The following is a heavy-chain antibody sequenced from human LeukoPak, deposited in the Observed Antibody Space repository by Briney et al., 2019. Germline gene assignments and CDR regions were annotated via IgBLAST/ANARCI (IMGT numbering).Heavy chain of an antibody. CDR2: VYYSGNT. Sequence: MSSETLSLTCTVSGGSMSNYYWSWIRQPPGKGLEWLGYVYYSGNTNYNPSLKSRVTISVDTSKNQFSLKLSSVTAADTAMYYCSASLAATAFDYWGQETLVTVSS. J-gene: IGHJ4*02. CDR1: GGSMSNYY. CDR3: SASLAATAFDY. D-gene: IGHD6-13*01. V-gene: IGHV4-59*01.